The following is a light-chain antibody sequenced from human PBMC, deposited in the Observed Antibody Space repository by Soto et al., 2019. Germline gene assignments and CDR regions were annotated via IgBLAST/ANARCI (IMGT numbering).Light chain of an antibody. CDR3: TSYTSRSTSV. V-gene: IGLV2-14*01. Sequence: QSVRTQPASVSGSPGQSITISCTGTSSDIGGYNYVSWYQQHPGKAPKLMIYDVSNRPSGVSNRFSGSKSGNTASLTISGLQAEDEADYYCTSYTSRSTSVFGPVPKVTVL. CDR2: DVS. CDR1: SSDIGGYNY. J-gene: IGLJ1*01.